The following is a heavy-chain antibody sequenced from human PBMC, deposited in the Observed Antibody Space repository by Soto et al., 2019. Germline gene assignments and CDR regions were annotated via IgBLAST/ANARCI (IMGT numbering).Heavy chain of an antibody. Sequence: PSETLSLTCAVSGGSLTSNNWWTWVRQPPGKGLEWIGEISHSGTTNYKPSLRSRGTISVEKSKKQVSLRLTSVAAADTAVFYCSRSPTSSWYGGGAFDIWGQGIMVTV. CDR1: GGSLTSNNW. D-gene: IGHD6-13*01. J-gene: IGHJ3*02. V-gene: IGHV4-4*02. CDR3: SRSPTSSWYGGGAFDI. CDR2: ISHSGTT.